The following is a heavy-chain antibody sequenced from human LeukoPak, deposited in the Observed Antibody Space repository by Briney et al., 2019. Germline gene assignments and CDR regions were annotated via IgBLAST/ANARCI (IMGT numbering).Heavy chain of an antibody. CDR2: VSGSGGTT. V-gene: IGHV3-23*01. Sequence: GGSLRLSCAASGFIFSSDAMNWVRQAPGKGLDWVSGVSGSGGTTVYADSVKGRFTISRDNSKNTLYLQMNSLRAEDTAVYYCARMGARYGDYGGYYYYYGMDVWGQGTTVTVSS. J-gene: IGHJ6*02. CDR1: GFIFSSDA. CDR3: ARMGARYGDYGGYYYYYGMDV. D-gene: IGHD4-17*01.